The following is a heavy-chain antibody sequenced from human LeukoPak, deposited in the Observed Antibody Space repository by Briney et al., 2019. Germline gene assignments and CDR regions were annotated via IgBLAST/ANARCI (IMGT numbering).Heavy chain of an antibody. CDR3: ARTGYSSSWYPFDY. V-gene: IGHV3-7*01. CDR2: IRQGGSEN. Sequence: GGSLRLSCAASGFTSSSYWMSWARQAPGKGLESVSNIRQGGSENYYVDSVKGRFTISRDHGKNSLYLQMNSLRAEDTAVYYCARTGYSSSWYPFDYWGKGTLVTVSS. J-gene: IGHJ4*02. CDR1: GFTSSSYW. D-gene: IGHD6-13*01.